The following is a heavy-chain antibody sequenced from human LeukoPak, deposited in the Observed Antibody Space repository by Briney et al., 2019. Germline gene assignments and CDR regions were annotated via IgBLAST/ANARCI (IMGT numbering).Heavy chain of an antibody. D-gene: IGHD5-12*01. CDR2: IRYDGSNK. CDR1: GFTFGDYA. V-gene: IGHV3-30*02. Sequence: PGGSLRLSCTTSGFTFGDYAMSWVRQAPGKGLEWVAFIRYDGSNKYYADSVKGRFTISRDNSKNTLYLQMNSLRAEDTAVYYCAKEGTGYSGYDDYFDYWGQGTLVTVSS. J-gene: IGHJ4*02. CDR3: AKEGTGYSGYDDYFDY.